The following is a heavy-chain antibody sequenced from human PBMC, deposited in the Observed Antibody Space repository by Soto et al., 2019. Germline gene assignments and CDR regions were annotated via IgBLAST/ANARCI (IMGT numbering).Heavy chain of an antibody. CDR3: SRDHRWNKDFEI. D-gene: IGHD1-1*01. Sequence: GGSLRLSCAASGFTFSDYEMHWVRQAPGKGLEWVAYISSSGVTAYYAESVKGRFTISRDNARNSVDLQMNSLRVEDTAVYYCSRDHRWNKDFEIWGQGPMVTXS. J-gene: IGHJ3*02. V-gene: IGHV3-48*03. CDR1: GFTFSDYE. CDR2: ISSSGVTA.